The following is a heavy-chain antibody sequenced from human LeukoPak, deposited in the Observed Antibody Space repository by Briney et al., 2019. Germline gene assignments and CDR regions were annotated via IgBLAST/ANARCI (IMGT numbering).Heavy chain of an antibody. CDR3: ARHQGPWGYSGSSEAYFDY. Sequence: SETLSLTCTVSGGSISSHYWSWIRQPPGKGLEWIGYIYYSGNTNYNPSLKSRVTISVDTSKNQFSLKLSSVTDADTAVYYCARHQGPWGYSGSSEAYFDYWGQGTQVIVSS. CDR2: IYYSGNT. V-gene: IGHV4-59*11. J-gene: IGHJ4*02. D-gene: IGHD1-26*01. CDR1: GGSISSHY.